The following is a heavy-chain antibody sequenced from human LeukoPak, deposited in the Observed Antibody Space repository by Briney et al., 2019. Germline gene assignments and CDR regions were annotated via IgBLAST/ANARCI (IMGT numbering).Heavy chain of an antibody. J-gene: IGHJ6*02. CDR2: INHSGST. CDR1: GGSFSGYY. Sequence: NSSETLSLTCAVYGGSFSGYYWSWIRQPPGKGLEWIGEINHSGSTNYNPSLKSRVTISVDTSKNQFSLKPSSVTAADTAVYYCARDKYSSSPIADYYYYYGMDVWGQGTTVTVSS. D-gene: IGHD6-6*01. CDR3: ARDKYSSSPIADYYYYYGMDV. V-gene: IGHV4-34*01.